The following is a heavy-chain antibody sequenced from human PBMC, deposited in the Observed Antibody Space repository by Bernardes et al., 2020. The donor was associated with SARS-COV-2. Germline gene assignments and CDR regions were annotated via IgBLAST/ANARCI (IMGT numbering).Heavy chain of an antibody. CDR1: GFTFRSYA. J-gene: IGHJ6*02. D-gene: IGHD1-1*01. CDR2: MSASGGST. V-gene: IGHV3-23*01. Sequence: LRLSCAASGFTFRSYAMSWVRQAPGKGLEWVSGMSASGGSTYYADSVKGRFTISRDNSKNTLSLQMHSLRAEDTAVYFCAKHGTTDSYYYGMDVWGQGTTVTVSS. CDR3: AKHGTTDSYYYGMDV.